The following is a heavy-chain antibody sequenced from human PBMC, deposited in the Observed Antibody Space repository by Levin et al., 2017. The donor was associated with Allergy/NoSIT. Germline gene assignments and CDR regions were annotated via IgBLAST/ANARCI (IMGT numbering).Heavy chain of an antibody. J-gene: IGHJ3*02. CDR3: AKDLISYGDYRDAFDI. Sequence: GGSLRLSCAASGFTFSSYAMSWVRQAPGKGLEWVSAISGSGGSTYYADSVKGRFTISRDNSKNTLYLQMNSLRAEDTAVYYCAKDLISYGDYRDAFDIWGQGTMVTVSS. V-gene: IGHV3-23*01. CDR2: ISGSGGST. CDR1: GFTFSSYA. D-gene: IGHD4-17*01.